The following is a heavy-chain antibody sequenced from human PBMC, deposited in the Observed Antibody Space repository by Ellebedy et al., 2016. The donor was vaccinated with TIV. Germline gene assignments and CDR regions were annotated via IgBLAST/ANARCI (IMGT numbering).Heavy chain of an antibody. CDR2: VSYDGNKK. CDR3: AREDGDYPVDAFDV. D-gene: IGHD4-17*01. CDR1: GFTFGGFG. Sequence: GESLKISXAGSGFTFGGFGIHWVRQAPGKGLEWVAVVSYDGNKKYYSDSVKGRFTISRDNSKNTVHLHMDNLRTEDTAVYYCAREDGDYPVDAFDVWGQGTMVTVSS. V-gene: IGHV3-30*03. J-gene: IGHJ3*01.